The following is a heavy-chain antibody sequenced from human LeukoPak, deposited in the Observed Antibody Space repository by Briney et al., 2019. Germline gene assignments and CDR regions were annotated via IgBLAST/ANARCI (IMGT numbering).Heavy chain of an antibody. Sequence: SETLSLTCAVYSGSFSGYYWSWIRQPPGKGLEWIGEINHSGSTNYNPSLKSRVTISVDTSKNQFSLKLSSVTAADTAVYYCARAWGYYDILTGYYSGPLVYWGQGTLVTVSS. CDR2: INHSGST. J-gene: IGHJ4*02. CDR3: ARAWGYYDILTGYYSGPLVY. CDR1: SGSFSGYY. D-gene: IGHD3-9*01. V-gene: IGHV4-34*01.